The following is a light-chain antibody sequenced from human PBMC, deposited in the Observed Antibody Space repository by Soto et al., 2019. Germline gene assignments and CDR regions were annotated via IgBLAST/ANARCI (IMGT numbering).Light chain of an antibody. V-gene: IGKV2-24*01. CDR1: QRLVHTDGNTY. J-gene: IGKJ1*01. CDR2: KVS. CDR3: MQTTQFPWT. Sequence: DIVLTQTPLSSPVALGQPASISCRSSQRLVHTDGNTYFTWLQQRPGQPPRLLLYKVSTRFSGVPDRFSGSGAGTDFTLTISRVEAEDVGVYYCMQTTQFPWTFGQGTKLEIK.